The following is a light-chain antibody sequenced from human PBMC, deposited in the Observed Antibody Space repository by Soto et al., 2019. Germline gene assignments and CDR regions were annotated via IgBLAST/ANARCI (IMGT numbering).Light chain of an antibody. CDR3: LQDNSYPWT. V-gene: IGKV1-17*03. Sequence: DIQMTQSPSAMSASVGDGVTITCRASQGISNYLAWFQQKPGKVPKRLMYAASSLESGVPSRFIGSGSATEFTLTISSLQPEDFATYYCLQDNSYPWTFGQGTKVEIK. CDR1: QGISNY. CDR2: AAS. J-gene: IGKJ1*01.